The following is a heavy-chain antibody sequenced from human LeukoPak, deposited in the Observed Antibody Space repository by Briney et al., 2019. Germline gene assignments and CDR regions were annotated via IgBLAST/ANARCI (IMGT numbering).Heavy chain of an antibody. V-gene: IGHV4-59*08. Sequence: SETLSLTCTASGGSISSYYWSWIRQPPGKGLEWIGYIYYSGSTNYNPSLKSRVTISVDTSKNQSSLKLSSVTAADTAVYYCARGARESYGSGSYLMGPSDYWGQGTLVTVSS. J-gene: IGHJ4*02. D-gene: IGHD3-10*01. CDR1: GGSISSYY. CDR3: ARGARESYGSGSYLMGPSDY. CDR2: IYYSGST.